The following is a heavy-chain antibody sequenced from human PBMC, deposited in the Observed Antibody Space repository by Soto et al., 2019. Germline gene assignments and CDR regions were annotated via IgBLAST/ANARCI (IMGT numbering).Heavy chain of an antibody. J-gene: IGHJ4*02. CDR3: ARDLGGYASH. CDR1: GFTFSNYW. CDR2: INTDGSTT. Sequence: EVQLVESGGGLVQPGGSLRLSCAASGFTFSNYWMHWVRQAPGKGPVWVSRINTDGSTTNYADSVKGRFTISRDNAKTTLYLQTNSRGAEDTAVYYCARDLGGYASHWGQGTLVTVSS. D-gene: IGHD3-16*01. V-gene: IGHV3-74*01.